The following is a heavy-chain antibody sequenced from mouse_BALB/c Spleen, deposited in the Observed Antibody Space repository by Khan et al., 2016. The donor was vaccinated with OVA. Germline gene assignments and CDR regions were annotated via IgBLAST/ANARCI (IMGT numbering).Heavy chain of an antibody. Sequence: QVQLKESGPGLVAPSQNLSITCTVSGFSLSDYGVNWIRQTPGKGLEWLGVIWGGGSTYYNSALRSRLSISKDNSKSQVFLKMTSLQSDDSAMFDCAKGVWAHYYTLDYWGQGTSVTVSS. V-gene: IGHV2-6-5*01. CDR2: IWGGGST. CDR1: GFSLSDYG. CDR3: AKGVWAHYYTLDY. J-gene: IGHJ4*01.